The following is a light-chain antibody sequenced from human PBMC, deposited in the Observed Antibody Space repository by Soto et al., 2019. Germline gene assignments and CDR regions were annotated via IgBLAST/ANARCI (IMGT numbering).Light chain of an antibody. J-gene: IGKJ3*01. Sequence: DIVMTQSPATLSVSPGERATLSCRASLTVSTNLAWYQQKPGQAPGLLIYYTSTRATGIPARFSGSGSGKEFTLTITSLQSEDSAVYYCQQYNNWPPGATFGPGTKVEIK. CDR3: QQYNNWPPGAT. CDR2: YTS. CDR1: LTVSTN. V-gene: IGKV3-15*01.